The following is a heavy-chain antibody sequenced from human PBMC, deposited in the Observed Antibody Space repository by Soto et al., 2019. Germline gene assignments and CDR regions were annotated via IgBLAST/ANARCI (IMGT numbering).Heavy chain of an antibody. CDR1: GYTFTSXG. D-gene: IGHD3-22*01. V-gene: IGHV1-18*01. Sequence: ASVKVSCKASGYTFTSXGISWVRQAPGQGLEWMGWISAYNGNTNYAQKLQVRVTMTTDTSTSTAYMGLWSRRSDDTAVYYCGRGSSGYYDWDPWGQGTLVTVSS. CDR2: ISAYNGNT. J-gene: IGHJ5*02. CDR3: GRGSSGYYDWDP.